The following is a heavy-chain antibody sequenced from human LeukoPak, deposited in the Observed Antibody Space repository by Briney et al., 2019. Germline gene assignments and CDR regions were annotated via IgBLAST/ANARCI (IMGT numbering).Heavy chain of an antibody. J-gene: IGHJ6*03. CDR3: ASPASNYYDSSGYSPGYYYYMDV. Sequence: ASVKVSCKASGYTFTGYYMHWVRQAPGQGLEWMGWINPNSGGTNYAQKFQGRVTMTRDTSISTAYMGLSSLRSEDTAVYYCASPASNYYDSSGYSPGYYYYMDVWGKGTTVTVSS. V-gene: IGHV1-2*02. CDR1: GYTFTGYY. D-gene: IGHD3-22*01. CDR2: INPNSGGT.